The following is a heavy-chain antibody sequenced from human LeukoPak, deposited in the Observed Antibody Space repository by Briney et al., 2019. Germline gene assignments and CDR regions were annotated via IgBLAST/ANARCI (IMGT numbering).Heavy chain of an antibody. J-gene: IGHJ4*02. V-gene: IGHV3-73*01. CDR2: IRSKANSYAT. Sequence: PGGSLRLSCAASGFTFSGSAMHWVRQASGKGLEWVGRIRSKANSYATAYAASVKGRFTISRDDSKNTAYLQMNSLKTEDTAEYYCTQIVGAAYYWGQGTLVTVSS. CDR1: GFTFSGSA. D-gene: IGHD1-26*01. CDR3: TQIVGAAYY.